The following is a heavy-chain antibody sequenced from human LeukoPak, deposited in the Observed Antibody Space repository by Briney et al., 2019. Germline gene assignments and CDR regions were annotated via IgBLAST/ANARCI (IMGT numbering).Heavy chain of an antibody. J-gene: IGHJ4*02. D-gene: IGHD5-24*01. CDR1: GGTFSSYA. Sequence: SVKVSCKASGGTFSSYAISWVRQAPGQGLEWMGGIIPIFGTANYAQRFQGRVTITADESTSTAYMELSSLRSEDTAVYYCARAEMATKLAQERLDYWGQGTLVTVSS. CDR2: IIPIFGTA. CDR3: ARAEMATKLAQERLDY. V-gene: IGHV1-69*13.